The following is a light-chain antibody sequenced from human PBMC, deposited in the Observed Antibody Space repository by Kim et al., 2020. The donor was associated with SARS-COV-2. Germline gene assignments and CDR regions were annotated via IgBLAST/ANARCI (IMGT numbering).Light chain of an antibody. CDR1: QSVGSN. Sequence: SVSPGETASFSCSASQSVGSNLAWYQQIPGQAPRLFIYDASSSATGFPASFSGSGAEPEFTLTSRSLQSEDVTVYYCQQYKNWPYTFGQGTKLEI. CDR3: QQYKNWPYT. V-gene: IGKV3-15*01. CDR2: DAS. J-gene: IGKJ2*01.